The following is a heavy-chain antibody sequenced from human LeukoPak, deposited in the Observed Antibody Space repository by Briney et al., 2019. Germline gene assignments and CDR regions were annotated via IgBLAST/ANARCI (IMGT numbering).Heavy chain of an antibody. CDR1: VGIFSSYA. CDR3: ARWYYYDSSGYFDDAFDI. CDR2: IIPILGIA. V-gene: IGHV1-69*04. D-gene: IGHD3-22*01. Sequence: SVKVSCKASVGIFSSYAISGVRQPPGQGLEWMGRIIPILGIANYAQKFQGRVTITADKSTSTAYMELSSLRSEDTAVYYCARWYYYDSSGYFDDAFDIWGQGTMVTVSS. J-gene: IGHJ3*02.